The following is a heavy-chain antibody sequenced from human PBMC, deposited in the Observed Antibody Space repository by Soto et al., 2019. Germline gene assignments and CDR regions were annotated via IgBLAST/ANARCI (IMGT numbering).Heavy chain of an antibody. CDR3: AGRCDGTNCLAHFDY. V-gene: IGHV1-69*06. Sequence: ASVKVSCKASEGTFNNDVINWVRQAPGQGLEWMAGIIPIFGTPNYAQKFQGRVTITADKSTSTAYMELNSLRSEDTAVYYCAGRCDGTNCLAHFDYWGQGTPVTVSS. D-gene: IGHD2-2*01. CDR1: EGTFNNDV. CDR2: IIPIFGTP. J-gene: IGHJ4*02.